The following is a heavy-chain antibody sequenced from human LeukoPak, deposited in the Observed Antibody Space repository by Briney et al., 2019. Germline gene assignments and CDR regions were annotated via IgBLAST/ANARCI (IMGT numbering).Heavy chain of an antibody. Sequence: GGSLRLSCAASGFTFSSYEMNWVRQAPGKGLEWISYISRSGNIIHYADSVKGRFTISRDNAKNSLYLQMNSLRAEDTAVYYCARDRVITFGGVIVHFDYWGQGTLVTVSS. J-gene: IGHJ4*02. V-gene: IGHV3-48*03. CDR3: ARDRVITFGGVIVHFDY. D-gene: IGHD3-16*02. CDR2: ISRSGNII. CDR1: GFTFSSYE.